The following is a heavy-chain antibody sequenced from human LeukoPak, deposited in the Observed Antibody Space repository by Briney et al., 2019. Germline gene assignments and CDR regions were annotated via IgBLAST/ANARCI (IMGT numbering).Heavy chain of an antibody. V-gene: IGHV3-23*01. Sequence: GGSLRLSCTASGFTFSNNAISWVRQAPGKGLEWVSGISGSGGSTYYADSVGRFSISRDNSNNTLYLQMTSLRAEDTAVYYCAKEGRGMGAATIDYWGQGTLVTVSS. CDR1: GFTFSNNA. CDR2: ISGSGGST. CDR3: AKEGRGMGAATIDY. D-gene: IGHD1-26*01. J-gene: IGHJ4*02.